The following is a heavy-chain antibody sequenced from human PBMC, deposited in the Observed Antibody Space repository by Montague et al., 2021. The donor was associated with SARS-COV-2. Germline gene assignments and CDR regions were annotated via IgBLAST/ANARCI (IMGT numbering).Heavy chain of an antibody. CDR3: VRTGGLNNRPAV. V-gene: IGHV4-4*02. D-gene: IGHD4-23*01. CDR1: GDSIITTDC. CDR2: IYHSAST. J-gene: IGHJ4*02. Sequence: SETLSLTCAVSGDSIITTDCWSWVRQPPGKGLEWIGEIYHSASTNYNPSLESRVTMSVDRSKNQFSLELYSVTAADTAHYYCVRTGGLNNRPAVWGQGALVIVSS.